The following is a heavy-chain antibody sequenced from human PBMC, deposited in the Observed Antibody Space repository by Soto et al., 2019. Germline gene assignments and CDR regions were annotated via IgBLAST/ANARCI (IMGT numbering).Heavy chain of an antibody. CDR3: ASLGYCSSTSCYGSLRTVYYFDY. CDR1: GGSISSSSYY. CDR2: IYYSGST. V-gene: IGHV4-39*01. Sequence: QLQLQESGPGLVKPSETLSLTCTVSGGSISSSSYYWGWIRQPPGKGLEWIGSIYYSGSTYYNPSLKSRVTISVDTSKNQFSLKLSSVTAADTAVYYCASLGYCSSTSCYGSLRTVYYFDYWGQGTLVTVSS. J-gene: IGHJ4*02. D-gene: IGHD2-2*01.